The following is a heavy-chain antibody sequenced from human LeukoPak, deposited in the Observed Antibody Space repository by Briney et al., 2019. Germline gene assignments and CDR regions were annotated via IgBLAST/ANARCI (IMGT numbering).Heavy chain of an antibody. V-gene: IGHV4-39*01. Sequence: SETLSLTCTVSGGSISSSNYYWGWIRQPPGKGLEWIGSIYYSGITYYNPSLKSRVTISVETSNNQFSLKLSSVTAADTAMYYCARLLIYCSSTSCHFDYWGQGSLVTVSS. CDR1: GGSISSSNYY. CDR2: IYYSGIT. D-gene: IGHD2-2*01. J-gene: IGHJ4*02. CDR3: ARLLIYCSSTSCHFDY.